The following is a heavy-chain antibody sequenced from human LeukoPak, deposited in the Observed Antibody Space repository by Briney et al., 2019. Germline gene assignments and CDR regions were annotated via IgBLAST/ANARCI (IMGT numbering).Heavy chain of an antibody. V-gene: IGHV7-4-1*02. CDR2: ININTGDP. D-gene: IGHD6-19*01. CDR1: GYTFTSYA. J-gene: IGHJ4*02. Sequence: GASVKVSCKGAGYTFTSYAMHWVGQAPGQGLEWMGGININTGDPTYAQGFTGRLVFSLETSVGAAYLYISSLKAGGADGCLCARGLAVARGRTFDYWGQGTPVTASS. CDR3: ARGLAVARGRTFDY.